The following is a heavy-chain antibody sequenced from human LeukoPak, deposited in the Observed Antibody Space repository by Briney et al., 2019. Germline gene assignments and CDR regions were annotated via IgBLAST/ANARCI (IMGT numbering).Heavy chain of an antibody. D-gene: IGHD3-10*01. V-gene: IGHV3-7*04. CDR1: GFTFSSYW. Sequence: GGSLRLSCAASGFTFSSYWMSWVRQAPGKGLEWVANIKQDGSEKYYVDSVKGRFTISRDNAKNSLYLQMNSLRAEDTAVYYCARVSDGSGSFLDYWGQGTLVTVSS. CDR2: IKQDGSEK. J-gene: IGHJ4*02. CDR3: ARVSDGSGSFLDY.